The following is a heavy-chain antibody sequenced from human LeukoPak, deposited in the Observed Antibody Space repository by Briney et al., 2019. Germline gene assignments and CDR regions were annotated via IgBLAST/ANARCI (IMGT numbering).Heavy chain of an antibody. CDR3: ARCPRSSDAFDI. CDR1: GFTFSSYE. Sequence: GGSLRLSCAAPGFTFSSYEMNWVRQAPGKGLEWVSYISGSSTYYADSVRGRFTISRDNAKNSLYLQMNGLRAEDTAVYYCARCPRSSDAFDIWGQGTMVTVSS. V-gene: IGHV3-48*03. J-gene: IGHJ3*02. CDR2: ISGSST.